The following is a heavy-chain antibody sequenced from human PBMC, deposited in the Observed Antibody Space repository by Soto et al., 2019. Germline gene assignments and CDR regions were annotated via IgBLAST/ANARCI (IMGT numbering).Heavy chain of an antibody. CDR1: GFSLSTSGVG. J-gene: IGHJ4*02. CDR3: AHSIPSKHTISAGFSYYFDY. CDR2: IYWDDDK. V-gene: IGHV2-5*02. Sequence: SGPTLVNPTQTLTLTCTFSGFSLSTSGVGVGWIRQPPGKALEWLALIYWDDDKRYSPSLKSRLTITKDTSKNQVVLTMTNMDPVDTATYYCAHSIPSKHTISAGFSYYFDYWGQGTLVTVSS. D-gene: IGHD3-3*01.